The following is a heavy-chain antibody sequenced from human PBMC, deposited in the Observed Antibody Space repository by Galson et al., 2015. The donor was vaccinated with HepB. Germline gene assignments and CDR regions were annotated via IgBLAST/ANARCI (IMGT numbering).Heavy chain of an antibody. V-gene: IGHV1-2*04. Sequence: SVKVSCKASGYTFTGYYMHWVRQAPGQGLEWMGWINPNSGGTNYAQKFQGWVTMTRDTSISTAYMELSRLRSDDTAVYYCARTSSVRGVIGGFYYGMDVWGQGTTVTVSS. CDR2: INPNSGGT. J-gene: IGHJ6*02. D-gene: IGHD3-10*01. CDR3: ARTSSVRGVIGGFYYGMDV. CDR1: GYTFTGYY.